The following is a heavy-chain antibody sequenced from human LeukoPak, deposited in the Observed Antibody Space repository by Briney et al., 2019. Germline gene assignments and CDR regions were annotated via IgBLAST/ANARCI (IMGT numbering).Heavy chain of an antibody. Sequence: GGSLRLSCAASGFAFSSYGMHWVRQAPGKGLEWVAVISYDGSNNYYADSVKGRFTMSRDNSKNTLYLQMNSLRAEDTAVYYCAKASYPHSGAWYNLLSWGRGTLVTVSS. CDR3: AKASYPHSGAWYNLLS. J-gene: IGHJ5*02. V-gene: IGHV3-30*18. CDR1: GFAFSSYG. CDR2: ISYDGSNN. D-gene: IGHD6-13*01.